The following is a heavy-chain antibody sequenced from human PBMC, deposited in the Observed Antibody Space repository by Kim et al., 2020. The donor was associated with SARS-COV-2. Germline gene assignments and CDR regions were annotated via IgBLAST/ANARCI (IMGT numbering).Heavy chain of an antibody. D-gene: IGHD2-2*01. CDR2: ISYDGSNK. J-gene: IGHJ4*01. Sequence: GGSLRLSCAASGFTFSSYGMHWVRQAPGKGLEWVAVISYDGSNKYYADSVKGRFTISRDNSKNTLYLQMNSLRAEDTAVYYCAKDHGAIVVVPAALDYWG. CDR1: GFTFSSYG. V-gene: IGHV3-30*18. CDR3: AKDHGAIVVVPAALDY.